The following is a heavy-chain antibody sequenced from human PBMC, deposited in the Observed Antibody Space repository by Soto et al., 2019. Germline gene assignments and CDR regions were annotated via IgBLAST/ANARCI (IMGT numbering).Heavy chain of an antibody. J-gene: IGHJ4*02. CDR3: AMIPTFMVRTPGDH. D-gene: IGHD3-10*01. Sequence: EVHLLESGGELVQPGGSLRLSCTTSGFRFSDSAMDWVRQAPGKGLEWVSSIGFTTTYYADSVKGRFILTRDNSKNTVYLQTNNLRVEDTAVYYCAMIPTFMVRTPGDHWGQGTPVIVSS. CDR1: GFRFSDSA. CDR2: IGFTTT. V-gene: IGHV3-23*01.